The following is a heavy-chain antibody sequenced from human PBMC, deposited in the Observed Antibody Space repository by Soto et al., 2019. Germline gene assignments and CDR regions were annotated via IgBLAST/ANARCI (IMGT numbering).Heavy chain of an antibody. V-gene: IGHV1-69*06. CDR2: IIPIFGTA. J-gene: IGHJ4*02. D-gene: IGHD6-13*01. CDR3: ARGIAAARYFDY. Sequence: QVQLVQSGAEVKKPGSSVKVSCKASGGTFSSYAISWVRQAPGQGLEWMGGIIPIFGTANYAQKFQGRVTIHADKATSTAYMELSSLSSEDTAVYYCARGIAAARYFDYWGQGTLVAVAS. CDR1: GGTFSSYA.